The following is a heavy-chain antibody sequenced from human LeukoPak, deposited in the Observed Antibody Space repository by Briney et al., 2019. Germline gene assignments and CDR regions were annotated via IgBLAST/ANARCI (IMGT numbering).Heavy chain of an antibody. J-gene: IGHJ4*02. CDR3: ARSWRYQLPFDY. CDR1: GYTFTSYD. V-gene: IGHV1-8*01. Sequence: ASVKVSCKASGYTFTSYDINWVRQATGQGLEWMGWMNPNSGNTGYAQKFQGRVTMTRNTSISTAYMELSSLRSEDTAVYYCARSWRYQLPFDYWGQGTLVTVSS. CDR2: MNPNSGNT. D-gene: IGHD2-2*01.